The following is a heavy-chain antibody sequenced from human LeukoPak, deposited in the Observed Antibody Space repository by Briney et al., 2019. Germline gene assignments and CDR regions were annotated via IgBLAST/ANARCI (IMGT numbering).Heavy chain of an antibody. D-gene: IGHD3-22*01. V-gene: IGHV3-23*01. Sequence: GGSLRLSCAASGFSFSSYVMSWVRQAPGKGPEWVSIVSDSGVNTYYADSVKGRFTISRDNSEKTLYLQMNSLRAEDTAVYYCAKGGGYSLHYFNYWGQGTLVTVS. CDR1: GFSFSSYV. J-gene: IGHJ4*02. CDR2: VSDSGVNT. CDR3: AKGGGYSLHYFNY.